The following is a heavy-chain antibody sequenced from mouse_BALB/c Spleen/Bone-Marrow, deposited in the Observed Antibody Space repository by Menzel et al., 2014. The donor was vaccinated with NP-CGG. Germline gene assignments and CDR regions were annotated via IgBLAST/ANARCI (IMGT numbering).Heavy chain of an antibody. D-gene: IGHD2-1*01. CDR2: INSNGSST. J-gene: IGHJ1*01. CDR3: AGFYYGNNWYFDV. Sequence: EVQRVESGGGLVKLGGSLKLSCAASGFTFSSYYMSWVRQTPEKRLELVAAINSNGSSTYYPDTVKGRFTISRDNAKNTLYLQMSSLKSEDTALFYCAGFYYGNNWYFDVWGAGTTVTVSS. V-gene: IGHV5-6-2*01. CDR1: GFTFSSYY.